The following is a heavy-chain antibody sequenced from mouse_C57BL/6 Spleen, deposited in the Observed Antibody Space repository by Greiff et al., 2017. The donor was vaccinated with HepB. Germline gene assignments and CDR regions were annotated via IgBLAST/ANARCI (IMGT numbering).Heavy chain of an antibody. Sequence: EVMLVESGEGLVKPGGSLKLSCAASGFTFSSYAMSWVRQTPEKRLEWVAYISSGGDYIYYADTVKGRFTISRNNARNTLYLQMSSLKSEDTAMYYCTSGSSGLFAYWGPGTLVTVSA. V-gene: IGHV5-9-1*02. CDR2: ISSGGDYI. D-gene: IGHD3-2*02. CDR1: GFTFSSYA. J-gene: IGHJ3*01. CDR3: TSGSSGLFAY.